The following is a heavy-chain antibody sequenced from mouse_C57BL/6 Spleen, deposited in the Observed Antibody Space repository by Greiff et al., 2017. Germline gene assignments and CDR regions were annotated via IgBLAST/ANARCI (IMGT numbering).Heavy chain of an antibody. J-gene: IGHJ2*01. Sequence: QVQLKQSGAELVKPGASVKLSCKASGYTFTEYTIHWVKQRPGQGLEWIGWFYPGSGSIKYNEKFKDKATLTADKSSSTVYMELSRLTSEDSAVYFCARHPPYYYGSSPYYFDYWGQGTTLTVSS. V-gene: IGHV1-62-2*01. CDR1: GYTFTEYT. D-gene: IGHD1-1*01. CDR3: ARHPPYYYGSSPYYFDY. CDR2: FYPGSGSI.